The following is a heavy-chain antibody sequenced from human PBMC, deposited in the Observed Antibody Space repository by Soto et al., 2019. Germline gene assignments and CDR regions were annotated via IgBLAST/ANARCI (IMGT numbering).Heavy chain of an antibody. D-gene: IGHD3-10*01. V-gene: IGHV1-69*02. CDR3: AASYGSGYRAFDY. Sequence: QVQLVQSGTEVKKPGSSVKVSCKASGDTFSFYTINWVRQAPGLGLEWVGRINPIVSMSNYAQKFQGRGSMTAEKSTSTAYMELRSLRSDDTAMYFCAASYGSGYRAFDYWGQGALVIVSS. CDR1: GDTFSFYT. J-gene: IGHJ4*02. CDR2: INPIVSMS.